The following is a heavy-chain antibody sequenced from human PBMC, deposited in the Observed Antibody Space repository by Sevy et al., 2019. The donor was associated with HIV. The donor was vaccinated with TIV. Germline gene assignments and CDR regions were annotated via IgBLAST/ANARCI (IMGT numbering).Heavy chain of an antibody. V-gene: IGHV2-5*01. J-gene: IGHJ6*03. CDR1: GFSLSTSGVG. CDR3: AHRRDSSSWYSSWYYYYMDV. CDR2: IYWNDDK. Sequence: SGPTLVNPTQTLTLTCTFSGFSLSTSGVGVGWIRQPPGKALEWLALIYWNDDKRYSPSLKSRLTITKDTSKNQVVLTMTNMDPVDTATYYCAHRRDSSSWYSSWYYYYMDVWGKGTTVTVSS. D-gene: IGHD6-13*01.